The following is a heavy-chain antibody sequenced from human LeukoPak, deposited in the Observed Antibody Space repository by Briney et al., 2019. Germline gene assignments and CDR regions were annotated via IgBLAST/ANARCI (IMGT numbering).Heavy chain of an antibody. CDR3: ATAYSKGPVDY. V-gene: IGHV1-69-2*01. Sequence: ASVKISCKVSGYTFTDYYMHWVQQAPGKGLEWMGLVDPEDGETIYAEKFQGRVTITADTSIDTAYMELSSLRSEDTAVYYCATAYSKGPVDYWGQGTLVTVSS. J-gene: IGHJ4*02. CDR2: VDPEDGET. CDR1: GYTFTDYY. D-gene: IGHD4-11*01.